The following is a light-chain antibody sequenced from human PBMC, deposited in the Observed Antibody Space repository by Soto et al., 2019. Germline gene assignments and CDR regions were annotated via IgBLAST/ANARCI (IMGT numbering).Light chain of an antibody. Sequence: QSVLTQPPSVSAAPGQKVAISCSGSTSNIGNNYVSWYQQLPEKAPKLLIYDTDKRPSGIPDRFSGSKSGTSATLGITGFQTGDEAEYYCAAWDSGLSAVVFGGGTKLTVL. CDR3: AAWDSGLSAVV. CDR1: TSNIGNNY. V-gene: IGLV1-51*01. CDR2: DTD. J-gene: IGLJ3*02.